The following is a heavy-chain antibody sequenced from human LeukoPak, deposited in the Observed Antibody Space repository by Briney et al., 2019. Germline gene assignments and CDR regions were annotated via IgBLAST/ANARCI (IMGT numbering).Heavy chain of an antibody. V-gene: IGHV3-48*03. J-gene: IGHJ3*02. Sequence: GGSLRLSCATSGFTFSNFEMTWVRQAPEKGLELVSYISSSGSAIYYADSVKGRFTISRDNTKNSLYLQMNSLRAEDTAVYYCLPDAFDIWGQETMVTVSS. CDR1: GFTFSNFE. CDR3: LPDAFDI. CDR2: ISSSGSAI.